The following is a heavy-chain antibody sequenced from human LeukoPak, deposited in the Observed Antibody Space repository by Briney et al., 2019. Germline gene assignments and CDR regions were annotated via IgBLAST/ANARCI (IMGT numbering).Heavy chain of an antibody. CDR2: ISYDGSNK. D-gene: IGHD6-19*01. V-gene: IGHV3-30-3*01. J-gene: IGHJ4*02. Sequence: GGSLRLPCAASGFTFSSYAMHWVRQAPGKGLEWVAVISYDGSNKYYADSVKGRFTISRDNSKNTLYLQMNSLRAEDTAVYYCARDSIAVAGTTYDYWGQGTLVTVSS. CDR1: GFTFSSYA. CDR3: ARDSIAVAGTTYDY.